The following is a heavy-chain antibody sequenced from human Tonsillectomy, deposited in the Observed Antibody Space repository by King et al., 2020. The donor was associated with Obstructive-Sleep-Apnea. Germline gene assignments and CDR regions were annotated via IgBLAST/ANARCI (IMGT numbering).Heavy chain of an antibody. CDR3: ATSSNANLVATNTGGY. V-gene: IGHV1-24*01. CDR2: FDPEDGET. J-gene: IGHJ4*02. Sequence: QLVQSGAEVKKPGASVKVSCRVSGYILTKLSTHWVRQAPGKGLEWMGGFDPEDGETIYAQKFQGRVTMTEDTSTDTVYMELSSLRSEDTAVYYCATSSNANLVATNTGGYWGQGTLVTVSS. D-gene: IGHD7-27*01. CDR1: GYILTKLS.